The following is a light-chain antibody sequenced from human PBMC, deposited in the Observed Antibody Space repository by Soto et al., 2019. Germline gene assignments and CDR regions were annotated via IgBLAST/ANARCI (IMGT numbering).Light chain of an antibody. CDR2: SAS. CDR1: QSVSSY. J-gene: IGKJ1*01. V-gene: IGKV3-20*01. Sequence: EIVLTQSPATLSLSPGERATLSCRASQSVSSYLAWYQQKPGQAPRLLIYSASSRATGIPDRFSGSGSGTDFTLTISRLEPEDFAVYYCQQYVSSPGTFGQGTKVDNK. CDR3: QQYVSSPGT.